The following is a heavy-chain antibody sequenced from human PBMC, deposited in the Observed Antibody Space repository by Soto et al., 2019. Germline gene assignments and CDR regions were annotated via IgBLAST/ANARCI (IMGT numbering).Heavy chain of an antibody. J-gene: IGHJ6*02. CDR2: IIPIFGTA. V-gene: IGHV1-69*06. CDR1: GGTFSSYA. CDR3: ARGEGYYGMDV. D-gene: IGHD3-16*01. Sequence: SVKVSCKTSGGTFSSYAVSWVRQAPGQGLEWMGGIIPIFGTANYAQKFQGRVTITADKPTSTAYMELSSLRSEDTAVYYCARGEGYYGMDVWGQGTTVTVSS.